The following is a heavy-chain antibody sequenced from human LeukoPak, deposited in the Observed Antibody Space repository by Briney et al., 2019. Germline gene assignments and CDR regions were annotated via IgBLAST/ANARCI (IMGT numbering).Heavy chain of an antibody. Sequence: ASVKVSCKASGGTFSSYAISWVRQASGQGLEWMGRIIPIFGIANYAQKFQGRVTITADKSTSTAYMELSSLRSEDTAVYYCAIKYYYDSSGYFDYWGQGTLVTVSS. CDR3: AIKYYYDSSGYFDY. D-gene: IGHD3-22*01. J-gene: IGHJ4*02. CDR1: GGTFSSYA. CDR2: IIPIFGIA. V-gene: IGHV1-69*04.